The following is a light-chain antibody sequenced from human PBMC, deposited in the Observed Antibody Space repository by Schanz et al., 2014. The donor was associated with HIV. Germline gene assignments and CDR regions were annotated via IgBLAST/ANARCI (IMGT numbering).Light chain of an antibody. CDR3: ASYGGSNNLL. CDR2: EVN. V-gene: IGLV2-8*01. Sequence: QSALTQPPSASGSPGQSVTISCTGTSSDVGGYKYVSWYQQHPGKAPKLMIYEVNQRPSGVPDRFSGAKSGNTAFLLVSGLQDEDEADYYCASYGGSNNLLFGGGTKLTVL. CDR1: SSDVGGYKY. J-gene: IGLJ2*01.